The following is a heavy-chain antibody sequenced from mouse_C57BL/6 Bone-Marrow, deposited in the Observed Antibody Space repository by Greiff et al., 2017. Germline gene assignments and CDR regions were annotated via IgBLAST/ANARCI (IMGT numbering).Heavy chain of an antibody. J-gene: IGHJ3*01. CDR2: ISSGGDYI. Sequence: EVKLVESGEGLVKPGGSLKLSCAASGFTFSSYAMSWVRQTPEKRLEWVAYISSGGDYIYYADTVKGRFTISRDNARNTLYLQMSILKSEDTAMYYCTRDPSSNWFAYWGQGTLVTVSA. CDR3: TRDPSSNWFAY. CDR1: GFTFSSYA. V-gene: IGHV5-9-1*02. D-gene: IGHD2-10*02.